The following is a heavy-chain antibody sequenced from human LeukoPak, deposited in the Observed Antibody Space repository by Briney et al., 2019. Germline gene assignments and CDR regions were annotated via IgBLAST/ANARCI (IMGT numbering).Heavy chain of an antibody. V-gene: IGHV3-30*18. CDR1: GFTFSSYG. CDR2: ISYDGSNK. J-gene: IGHJ4*02. Sequence: QPGRSLRLSCAASGFTFSSYGMHWVRQAPGKGLEWVAVISYDGSNKYYADSVKGRFTISRDNSKNTLYLQMNSLRAEDTAVYYCAKGYSSGWYALDYWGQGTLVTVPS. D-gene: IGHD6-19*01. CDR3: AKGYSSGWYALDY.